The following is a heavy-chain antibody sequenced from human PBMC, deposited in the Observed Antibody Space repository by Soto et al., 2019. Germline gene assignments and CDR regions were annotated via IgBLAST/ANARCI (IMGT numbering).Heavy chain of an antibody. V-gene: IGHV3-23*01. CDR3: ATQVSGWPSFLDY. CDR2: ISGSGGST. Sequence: GGSLRLSCAASGFTFSSYAMSWVRQAPGKGLEWVSAISGSGGSTYYADSVKGRFTISRDNSKNTLYLQMNSLRAEDTAVYYCATQVSGWPSFLDYWGQGTLVTVSS. D-gene: IGHD6-19*01. CDR1: GFTFSSYA. J-gene: IGHJ4*02.